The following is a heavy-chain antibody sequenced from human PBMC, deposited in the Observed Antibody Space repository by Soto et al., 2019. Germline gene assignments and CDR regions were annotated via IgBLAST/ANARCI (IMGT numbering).Heavy chain of an antibody. D-gene: IGHD3-16*02. CDR2: IYYSGST. CDR1: GSSISSDDYY. Sequence: QVQLQESGPGLVKPSQTLSLTCTVSGSSISSDDYYWSWIRQPPGKGLECIGYIYYSGSTYYNPSLKSRVTISVDTSKNQFSLKLRSVTAADTAVYYCARFIRRPAFDIWGQGTMVTVSS. J-gene: IGHJ3*02. CDR3: ARFIRRPAFDI. V-gene: IGHV4-30-4*01.